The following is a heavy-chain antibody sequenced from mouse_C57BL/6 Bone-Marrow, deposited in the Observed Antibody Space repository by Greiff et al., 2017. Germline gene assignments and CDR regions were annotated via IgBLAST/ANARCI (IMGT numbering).Heavy chain of an antibody. Sequence: VQLQQPGAELVMPGASVKLSCKASGYTFTSYWMHWVKPRPGQGLEWIGEIDPSDSYTNYNQKFKGKSTLTVDKSSSTAYMQLSSLTSEDSAVYYCARTYGSAWFAYWGQGTLVTVSA. V-gene: IGHV1-69*01. CDR3: ARTYGSAWFAY. J-gene: IGHJ3*01. CDR2: IDPSDSYT. D-gene: IGHD1-2*01. CDR1: GYTFTSYW.